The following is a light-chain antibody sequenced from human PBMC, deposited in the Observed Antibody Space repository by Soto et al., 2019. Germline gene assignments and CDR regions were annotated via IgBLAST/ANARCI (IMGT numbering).Light chain of an antibody. CDR3: QQYGSSSLT. J-gene: IGKJ4*01. Sequence: EIVLTQSPGTLSLSPGERATLSGRASQSVSSSYLAWYQQKPGQAPRLLIYGASSRATGIPDRFSGSGSGTDFTLTISRLEPEDFAVYYCQQYGSSSLTFGGGTKVEIK. V-gene: IGKV3-20*01. CDR1: QSVSSSY. CDR2: GAS.